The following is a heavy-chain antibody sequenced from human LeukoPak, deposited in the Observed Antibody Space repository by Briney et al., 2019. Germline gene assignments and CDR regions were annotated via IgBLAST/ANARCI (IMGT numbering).Heavy chain of an antibody. J-gene: IGHJ4*02. CDR3: AREYYYDSSADYYFDY. D-gene: IGHD3-22*01. V-gene: IGHV4-59*01. Sequence: SETLSLTCTVSGGSISSYYWSWIRQPPGKGLEWIGYIYYSGSTNYNPSLKSRVTISVDTSKNQFSLKLSPVTAADTAVYYCAREYYYDSSADYYFDYWGQGTLVTVSS. CDR2: IYYSGST. CDR1: GGSISSYY.